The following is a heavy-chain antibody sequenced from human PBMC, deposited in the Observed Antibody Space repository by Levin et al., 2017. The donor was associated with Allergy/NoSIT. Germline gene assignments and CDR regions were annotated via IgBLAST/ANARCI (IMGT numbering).Heavy chain of an antibody. CDR2: IYYSGST. Sequence: PSETLSLTCTVSGGSISSYYWSWIRQPPGKGLEWIGYIYYSGSTNYNPSLKSRVTISVDTSKNQFSLKLSSVTAADTAVYYCARVDYGDPTFDYWGQGTLVTVSS. D-gene: IGHD4-17*01. CDR3: ARVDYGDPTFDY. V-gene: IGHV4-59*01. CDR1: GGSISSYY. J-gene: IGHJ4*02.